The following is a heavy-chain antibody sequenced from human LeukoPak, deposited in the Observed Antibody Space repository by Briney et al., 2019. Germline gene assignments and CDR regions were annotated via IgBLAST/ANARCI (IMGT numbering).Heavy chain of an antibody. CDR2: ISTSGSYI. CDR3: ARGTRDGYYLFDAFDI. D-gene: IGHD5-24*01. Sequence: GGSLRLSCAASGFTFNTYSMNWVRQAPGKGLEWVSSISTSGSYIYYADSVKGRFTISRDNAKNSLYLQMNSLRAEDTAVYYCARGTRDGYYLFDAFDIWGQGTMVTVS. V-gene: IGHV3-21*01. J-gene: IGHJ3*02. CDR1: GFTFNTYS.